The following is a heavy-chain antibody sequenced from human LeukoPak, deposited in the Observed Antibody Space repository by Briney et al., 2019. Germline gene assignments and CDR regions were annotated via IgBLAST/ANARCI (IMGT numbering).Heavy chain of an antibody. CDR3: AKGKIPLGYSYGPDY. V-gene: IGHV3-23*01. D-gene: IGHD5-18*01. CDR1: GFTISSYE. CDR2: ITGSGGST. J-gene: IGHJ4*02. Sequence: PGGSLRLSCAASGFTISSYEMDWVRQAPGKGLQWVSAITGSGGSTYYADSVKGRFTISRDNSKNTLYLQMNSLRAEDTAVYYCAKGKIPLGYSYGPDYWGQGTLVTVS.